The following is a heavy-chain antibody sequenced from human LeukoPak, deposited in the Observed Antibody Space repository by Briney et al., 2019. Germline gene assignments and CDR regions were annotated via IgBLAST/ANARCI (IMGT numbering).Heavy chain of an antibody. J-gene: IGHJ5*02. CDR2: ITSGATYI. V-gene: IGHV3-21*01. Sequence: GGSLRLSCAASGFTFSSYSMNWVRQAPGEGLEWVSSITSGATYIYYADSLKGRFTISRDDAKNSLSLQMNSLRAEDTAVYYCARSPLVVVPAALPVYNWFDPWGQGTLVTVSS. D-gene: IGHD2-2*01. CDR3: ARSPLVVVPAALPVYNWFDP. CDR1: GFTFSSYS.